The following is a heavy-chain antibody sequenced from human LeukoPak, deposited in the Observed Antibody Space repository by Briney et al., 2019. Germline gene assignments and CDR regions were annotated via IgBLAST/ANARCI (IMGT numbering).Heavy chain of an antibody. Sequence: PGGSLRLSCAASGFTFSSYSMNWVRQAPGKGLEWVSSISSSSSYIYYADSVKGRFTISRDNAKNSLYLQMNSLRAEDTAVYYCARDSTKAGAFDIWGQGTMVTVSS. CDR2: ISSSSSYI. D-gene: IGHD6-19*01. CDR1: GFTFSSYS. CDR3: ARDSTKAGAFDI. J-gene: IGHJ3*02. V-gene: IGHV3-21*01.